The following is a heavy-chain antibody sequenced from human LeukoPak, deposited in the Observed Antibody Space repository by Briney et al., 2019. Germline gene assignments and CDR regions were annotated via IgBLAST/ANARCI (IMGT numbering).Heavy chain of an antibody. Sequence: PGGSLRLSCVVSGFNLGDHWMTWVRQAPGKGLEWVANMKHDGSAKNYVDSVKGRFSISRDNDKNSVYLEMNSLRVEDTAVYYCATTTRGDSWGQGTLVTVPS. V-gene: IGHV3-7*01. CDR3: ATTTRGDS. CDR1: GFNLGDHW. J-gene: IGHJ4*02. D-gene: IGHD4-11*01. CDR2: MKHDGSAK.